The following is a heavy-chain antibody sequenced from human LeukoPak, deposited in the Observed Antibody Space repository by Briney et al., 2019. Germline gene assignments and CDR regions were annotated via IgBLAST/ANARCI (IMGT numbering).Heavy chain of an antibody. CDR2: IYPDDSDT. CDR3: ARHIPSTGPGEYYMDV. Sequence: GESLKISCQASGYDFPTYWFGWVRQLPGKGLEWMGVIYPDDSDTKYNPSFQGQVTISVDKSISTGCLQWSSLKASDTAMYYCARHIPSTGPGEYYMDVWGRGTTVIVS. D-gene: IGHD2/OR15-2a*01. J-gene: IGHJ6*04. CDR1: GYDFPTYW. V-gene: IGHV5-51*01.